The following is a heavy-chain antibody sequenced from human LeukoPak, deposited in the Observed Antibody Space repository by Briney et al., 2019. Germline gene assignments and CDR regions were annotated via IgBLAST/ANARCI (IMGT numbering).Heavy chain of an antibody. Sequence: SETLSLTCTVSGGSISSYYWSWIRQPAGKGLEWIGRIYTSGSTNYNPSLKSRVTISVDRSKNQFSLKLSSVTAADTAVYYCARSSYSGYDCDYWGQGTLVTVSS. CDR1: GGSISSYY. D-gene: IGHD5-12*01. V-gene: IGHV4-4*07. J-gene: IGHJ4*02. CDR3: ARSSYSGYDCDY. CDR2: IYTSGST.